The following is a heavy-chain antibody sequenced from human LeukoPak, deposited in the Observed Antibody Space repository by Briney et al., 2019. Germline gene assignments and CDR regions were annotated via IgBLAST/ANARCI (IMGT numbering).Heavy chain of an antibody. J-gene: IGHJ2*01. CDR3: TNLREEYFDI. Sequence: SETLSLTCTVSGGSLRSGSHLWSWIRQPAGKGLEWIGRIYVGGSTKYNPSLKSRVTISIDTSKNQFSLKLSSVTAADTAVYYCTNLREEYFDIWGRGTLVTVSS. CDR2: IYVGGST. CDR1: GGSLRSGSHL. V-gene: IGHV4-61*02. D-gene: IGHD1-26*01.